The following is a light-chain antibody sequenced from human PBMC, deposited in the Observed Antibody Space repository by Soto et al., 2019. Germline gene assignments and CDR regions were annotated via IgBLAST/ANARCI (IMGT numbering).Light chain of an antibody. J-gene: IGKJ5*01. Sequence: EIQMAQSPCSLSASVGDRVTITCRASQSIGFYLNWYQQKPGKAHKVLIYAASKLQSGVPSRFSGSGSGTEFTLTIGSLQPEDFAVYYCQQCGGIPRTFGQGTRLEIK. V-gene: IGKV1-39*01. CDR2: AAS. CDR1: QSIGFY. CDR3: QQCGGIPRT.